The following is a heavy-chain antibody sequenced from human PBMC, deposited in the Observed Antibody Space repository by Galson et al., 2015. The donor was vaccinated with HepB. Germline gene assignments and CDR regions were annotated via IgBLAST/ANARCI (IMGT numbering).Heavy chain of an antibody. J-gene: IGHJ5*01. CDR1: GFSFTTHW. CDR2: IKEDGSET. V-gene: IGHV3-7*01. D-gene: IGHD3-16*01. Sequence: SLRLSCAASGFSFTTHWMSWVRQAPGKGLEWVAKIKEDGSETYYVDSVKDRFTISRDNAKSSLFLQMNSLTPEDTAVYYCVTGGLWFGYWGQGALVTVSS. CDR3: VTGGLWFGY.